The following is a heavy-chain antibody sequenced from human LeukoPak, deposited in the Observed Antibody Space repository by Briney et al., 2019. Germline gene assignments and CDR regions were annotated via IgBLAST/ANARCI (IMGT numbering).Heavy chain of an antibody. D-gene: IGHD2-2*01. CDR3: ARDIVVVPAAILYYYGMDV. CDR1: GFTFSSYA. J-gene: IGHJ6*04. V-gene: IGHV3-30*04. CDR2: ISYGGSNK. Sequence: GGSLRLSCAASGFTFSSYAMHWVRQAPGKGLEWAAVISYGGSNKYYADSVKGRFTISRDNSKNTLYLQMNSLRAEDTVVYYCARDIVVVPAAILYYYGMDVWGKGTTVTVSS.